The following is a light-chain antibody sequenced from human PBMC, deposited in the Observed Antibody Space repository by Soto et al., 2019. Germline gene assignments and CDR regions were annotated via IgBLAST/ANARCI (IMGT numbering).Light chain of an antibody. CDR3: QQYNSYS. CDR1: QSVSGW. J-gene: IGKJ1*01. Sequence: DIQMAQSPSTLSASVGDTVTVTCRASQSVSGWLAWYQQKPGKAPKLLIYRASTLESGVPSRFSGSGSGTEFTLTIGSLQPDDFATYYCQQYNSYSFGQGTKVDIK. CDR2: RAS. V-gene: IGKV1-5*01.